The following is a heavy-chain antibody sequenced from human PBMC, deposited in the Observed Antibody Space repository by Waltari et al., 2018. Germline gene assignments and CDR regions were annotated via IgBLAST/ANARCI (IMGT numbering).Heavy chain of an antibody. D-gene: IGHD1-1*01. CDR3: AKWNDARRFFDS. CDR1: GDSINTSF. CDR2: GSGTEIT. V-gene: IGHV4-59*01. Sequence: QVQLQESGPGLVRPSETLSLPCSVSGDSINTSFWNCNPQSPGKGLEGTGYGSGTEITKYSPSRQSRAAIAVDRSINQIYLKMASVTAADTAVYYCAKWNDARRFFDSWGQGTLVTVSS. J-gene: IGHJ4*02.